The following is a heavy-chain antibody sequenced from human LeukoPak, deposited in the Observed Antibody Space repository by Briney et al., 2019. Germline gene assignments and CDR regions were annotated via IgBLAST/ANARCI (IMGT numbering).Heavy chain of an antibody. Sequence: PGGSLRLSCAASGFTFSNYNMNWVRQAPGKGLEWVTFIRYDGSNKYYADSVKGRFTISRDNSKNTLFLQMNSLRAEDMAVYYCARVGDVDAFDIWGQGTMVIVSS. CDR2: IRYDGSNK. D-gene: IGHD3-3*01. CDR3: ARVGDVDAFDI. CDR1: GFTFSNYN. J-gene: IGHJ3*02. V-gene: IGHV3-30*02.